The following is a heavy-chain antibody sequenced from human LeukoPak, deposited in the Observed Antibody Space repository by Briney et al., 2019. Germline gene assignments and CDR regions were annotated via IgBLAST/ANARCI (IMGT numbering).Heavy chain of an antibody. J-gene: IGHJ4*02. CDR2: IYTSGST. V-gene: IGHV4-4*09. Sequence: PSETLSLTCTVSGGSISSYYWSWIRQPPGKGLEWIGYIYTSGSTNYNPSLKSRVTISVDTSKNQFSLKLSSVTAADTAVYYCARRRKPNYFDYWGQGTLVTVSS. CDR3: ARRRKPNYFDY. CDR1: GGSISSYY.